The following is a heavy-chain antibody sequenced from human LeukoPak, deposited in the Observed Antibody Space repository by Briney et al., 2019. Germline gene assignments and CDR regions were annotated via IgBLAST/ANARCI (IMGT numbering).Heavy chain of an antibody. CDR1: GYSISSGYY. J-gene: IGHJ4*02. D-gene: IGHD6-13*01. V-gene: IGHV4-38-2*02. CDR2: IYHSGST. Sequence: SETLSLTCTVSGYSISSGYYWGWIRQPPGKGLEWIGSIYHSGSTNYNPSLKSRVTISVDTSKNQFSLKLSSVTAADTAVFYCARPKRYSSSLFDYWGQGTLVTVSS. CDR3: ARPKRYSSSLFDY.